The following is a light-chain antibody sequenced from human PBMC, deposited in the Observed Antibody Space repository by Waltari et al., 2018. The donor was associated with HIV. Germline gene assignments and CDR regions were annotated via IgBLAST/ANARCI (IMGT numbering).Light chain of an antibody. J-gene: IGLJ2*01. CDR3: QSYDSSLSGSEV. CDR2: GNS. V-gene: IGLV1-40*01. CDR1: SSNIGAGYD. Sequence: QSVLTQPPSVSGAPGQRVTISCTGSSSNIGAGYDVHWYQQLPGTAPKLLIYGNSNLPSGVPDRFSGSKSGTSASLAITGLQAEDEADYYCQSYDSSLSGSEVVGGGTKLTVL.